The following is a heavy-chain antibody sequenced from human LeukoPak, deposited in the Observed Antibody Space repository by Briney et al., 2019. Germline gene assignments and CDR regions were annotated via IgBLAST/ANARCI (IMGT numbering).Heavy chain of an antibody. Sequence: GRSLRLSCAASGFTFSSYGMHWVRQAPGKGLEWVAVIWYDGSNKYYADSVKGRFTISRDNSKSTLYLQMNSLRAEDTAVYYCAKGKDGDFNFDYWGQGTLVTVSS. J-gene: IGHJ4*02. CDR1: GFTFSSYG. CDR3: AKGKDGDFNFDY. CDR2: IWYDGSNK. D-gene: IGHD4-17*01. V-gene: IGHV3-33*06.